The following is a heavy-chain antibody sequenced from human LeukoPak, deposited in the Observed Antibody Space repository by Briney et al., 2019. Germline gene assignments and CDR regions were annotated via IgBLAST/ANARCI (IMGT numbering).Heavy chain of an antibody. J-gene: IGHJ4*03. V-gene: IGHV3-43*02. CDR3: AKGNNSICFNFGG. CDR2: ISGDGGAS. D-gene: IGHD2/OR15-2a*01. Sequence: GGALRLSCAAYGFTFRDYAMSWVPQAQGKGLEWVSLISGDGGASHYADSVKGRFTISRDNRKNSLYLQMSSLRVEDTAFYYCAKGNNSICFNFGGWGNGVLVSV. CDR1: GFTFRDYA.